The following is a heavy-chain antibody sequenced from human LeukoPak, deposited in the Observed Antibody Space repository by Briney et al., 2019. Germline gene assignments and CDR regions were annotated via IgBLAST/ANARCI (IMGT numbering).Heavy chain of an antibody. V-gene: IGHV5-51*01. CDR1: GYTFTTYW. CDR2: IYPSDSDT. J-gene: IGHJ4*02. Sequence: GESLKISCKGSGYTFTTYWIGWVRQTPGKGLEWMGIIYPSDSDTRYSPSFKGQVTISADKSISTAYLQWTTLEASDTAMYYCARSYDFWSGYWGYWGQGTLVTVSS. D-gene: IGHD3-3*01. CDR3: ARSYDFWSGYWGY.